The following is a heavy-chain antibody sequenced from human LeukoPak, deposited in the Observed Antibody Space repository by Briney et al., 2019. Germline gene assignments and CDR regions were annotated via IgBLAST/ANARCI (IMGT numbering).Heavy chain of an antibody. D-gene: IGHD6-6*01. J-gene: IGHJ4*02. CDR3: ARDSRGSSSLYYFDY. CDR1: GYTFTIYG. V-gene: IGHV1-46*01. Sequence: ASVTVSCTASGYTFTIYGISWVRQAPGQGLEWMGIINPSGGSTSYAQKFQGRVTMTRDTSTSTVYMELSSLRSEDTAVYYCARDSRGSSSLYYFDYWGQGTLVTVSS. CDR2: INPSGGST.